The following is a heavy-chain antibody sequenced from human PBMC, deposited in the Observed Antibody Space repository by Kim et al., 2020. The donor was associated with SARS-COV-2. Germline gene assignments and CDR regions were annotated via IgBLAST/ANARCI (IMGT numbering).Heavy chain of an antibody. CDR3: AKDQRIAALANFDY. Sequence: GGSMRLSCAASGFTFSSYAMSWVRQAPGKGLEWVSAISGSGGSTYDADSVEGRLTISRDNSTNTLYLQINSLRAKDTAVYYCAKDQRIAALANFDYWGPGTLVTVSS. CDR1: GFTFSSYA. J-gene: IGHJ4*02. V-gene: IGHV3-23*01. D-gene: IGHD6-6*01. CDR2: ISGSGGST.